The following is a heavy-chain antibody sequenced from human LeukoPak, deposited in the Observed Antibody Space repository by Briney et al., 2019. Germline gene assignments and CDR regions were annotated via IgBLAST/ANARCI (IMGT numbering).Heavy chain of an antibody. Sequence: SETLSLTCTVSGGSISSYYWSWIRQPPGKGLEWIGYIYYSGSTNYNPSLKSRVTISVDSSKNHSSLKLSSVTAADTAVYYCASLRPASAFDIWGQGTMVTVSS. CDR1: GGSISSYY. V-gene: IGHV4-59*01. CDR2: IYYSGST. CDR3: ASLRPASAFDI. J-gene: IGHJ3*02. D-gene: IGHD6-25*01.